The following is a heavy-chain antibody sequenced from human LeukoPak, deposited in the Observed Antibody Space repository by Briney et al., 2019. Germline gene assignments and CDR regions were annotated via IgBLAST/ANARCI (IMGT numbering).Heavy chain of an antibody. D-gene: IGHD1-1*01. CDR3: ARGPNWNLFDY. Sequence: SETLSLTCTVSGGSISSYYWSWIRQPPGKGLEWIGYIYYSGSTNYNPSLKSRVTISVDTSKNQFSLKLSSVTAADTAVYHCARGPNWNLFDYWGQGTLVTVSS. CDR2: IYYSGST. J-gene: IGHJ4*02. V-gene: IGHV4-59*01. CDR1: GGSISSYY.